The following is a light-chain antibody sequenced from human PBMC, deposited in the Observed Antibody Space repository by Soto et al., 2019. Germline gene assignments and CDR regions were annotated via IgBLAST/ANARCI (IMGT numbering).Light chain of an antibody. V-gene: IGKV1-39*01. J-gene: IGKJ2*01. Sequence: DIQMTQSPSSLSASVGDRVTITCRASQSMSSYLNWHQQKPGKAPKLLIYAASSLQSGVPSRFSGSGSGTDFTLTISSLQPEDFATYYCQQSYSTPYTFGQGTKLEIK. CDR3: QQSYSTPYT. CDR1: QSMSSY. CDR2: AAS.